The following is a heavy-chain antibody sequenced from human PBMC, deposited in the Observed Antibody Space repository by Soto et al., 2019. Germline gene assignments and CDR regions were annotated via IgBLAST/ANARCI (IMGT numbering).Heavy chain of an antibody. Sequence: GGSLRLSCAASGFTFSSYDMHWVRQATGKGLEWVSAIGTAGDTYYPGSVKGRFTISRENAKNSLYLQMNSLRAGDTAVYYCARSKSKKVATTGFYYYYYYMDVWGKGTTVTVSS. CDR2: IGTAGDT. D-gene: IGHD5-12*01. J-gene: IGHJ6*03. V-gene: IGHV3-13*01. CDR1: GFTFSSYD. CDR3: ARSKSKKVATTGFYYYYYYMDV.